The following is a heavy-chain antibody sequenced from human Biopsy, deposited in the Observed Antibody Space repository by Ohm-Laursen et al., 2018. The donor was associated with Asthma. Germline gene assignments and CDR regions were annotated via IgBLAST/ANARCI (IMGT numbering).Heavy chain of an antibody. CDR1: GGSMSSSSYY. CDR3: VRHQYSSSWSTFDY. CDR2: MYHSGSP. D-gene: IGHD3-22*01. Sequence: TLSLTWAVSGGSMSSSSYYWGWIRQPPGKGMEWIGSMYHSGSPYYHPSLKSRATISVDTSKNQLPLKMSSVTAADTAVYFCVRHQYSSSWSTFDYWGQGALVTVSS. J-gene: IGHJ4*02. V-gene: IGHV4-39*01.